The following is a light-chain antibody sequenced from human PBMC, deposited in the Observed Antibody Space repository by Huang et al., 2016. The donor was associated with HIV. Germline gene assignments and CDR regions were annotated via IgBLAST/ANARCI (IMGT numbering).Light chain of an antibody. V-gene: IGKV1-39*01. CDR2: AAS. J-gene: IGKJ2*01. CDR3: QQSYSTPRT. CDR1: HSIGSY. Sequence: DIQMTQSPSSLSASVGDRVTITCRGSHSIGSYFNWYQQQPGKAPKLLIYAASTLQSGVPSRFSGSGSGTDFTLTISSLQAEDFATYYCQQSYSTPRTFGQGTKLDI.